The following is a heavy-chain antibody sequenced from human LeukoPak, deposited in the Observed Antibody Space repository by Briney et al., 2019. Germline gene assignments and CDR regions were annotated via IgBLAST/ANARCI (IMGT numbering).Heavy chain of an antibody. Sequence: PSETLSLTCAVYAGSFSGYYWSWIRQPQGKGLEWIGEINPSGSTNYNPSVKSRIPISVDTSKNQFSLRMGSVTAADTAVYYCARLRVLRFLEGFGIHYYGMDVWGQGTTVTVSS. J-gene: IGHJ6*02. CDR1: AGSFSGYY. D-gene: IGHD3-3*01. V-gene: IGHV4-34*01. CDR2: INPSGST. CDR3: ARLRVLRFLEGFGIHYYGMDV.